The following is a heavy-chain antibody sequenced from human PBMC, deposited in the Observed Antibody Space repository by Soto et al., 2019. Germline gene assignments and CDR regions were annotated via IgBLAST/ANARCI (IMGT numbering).Heavy chain of an antibody. D-gene: IGHD3-22*01. Sequence: GGALRLSCAASGFTFSYYAMSWVRQAPGKGLAWVSTITNSGGTYYADSVKGRFTISRDNSKNTLYLQVTSLRAEDAAVYYCVKDAPGSGWLSDYWGQGTLVTVSS. J-gene: IGHJ4*02. CDR1: GFTFSYYA. CDR2: ITNSGGT. CDR3: VKDAPGSGWLSDY. V-gene: IGHV3-23*01.